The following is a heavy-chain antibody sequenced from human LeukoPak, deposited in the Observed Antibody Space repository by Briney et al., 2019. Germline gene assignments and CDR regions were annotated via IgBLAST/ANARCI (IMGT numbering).Heavy chain of an antibody. CDR3: ARVDCSSISCYRLNAFDAFDI. Sequence: SVKVSCKASGGTFSSYAISWVRQAPGQGLEWMGGIIPIFGTANYAQKFQGRVTITADESTSTAYMELRSLRSDDTAVYYCARVDCSSISCYRLNAFDAFDIWGQGTMVTVSS. CDR1: GGTFSSYA. D-gene: IGHD2-2*01. CDR2: IIPIFGTA. V-gene: IGHV1-69*01. J-gene: IGHJ3*02.